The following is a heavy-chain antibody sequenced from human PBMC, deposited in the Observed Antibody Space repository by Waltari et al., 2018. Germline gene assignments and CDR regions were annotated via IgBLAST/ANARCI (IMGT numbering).Heavy chain of an antibody. CDR3: TIYRDGDYVSLGFDP. CDR1: GDTVSELS. V-gene: IGHV1-24*01. J-gene: IGHJ5*02. Sequence: QVQLLQSGAEVKKPGASVKVSCQVSGDTVSELSIPGVRQAPEKGLEWMGGFDPEHGEIISAQKFQGRLTLTEDTSTDTAYMELSSLRSEDTAVYYCTIYRDGDYVSLGFDPWGQGTLVTVSS. CDR2: FDPEHGEI. D-gene: IGHD4-17*01.